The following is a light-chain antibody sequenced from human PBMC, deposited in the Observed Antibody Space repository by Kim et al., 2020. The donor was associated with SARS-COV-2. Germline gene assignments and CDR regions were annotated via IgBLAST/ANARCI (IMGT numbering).Light chain of an antibody. J-gene: IGLJ2*01. Sequence: SVKPTCTLSTGHNNYAIAWLQQQPGKGTRCLMRLYSDGRHTKGDGIPDRFSGSTSGSEYSLTISSLQSEDEADYYCQTWGSGIAVFGGGTQLTVL. CDR3: QTWGSGIAV. CDR2: LYSDGRH. V-gene: IGLV4-69*01. CDR1: TGHNNYA.